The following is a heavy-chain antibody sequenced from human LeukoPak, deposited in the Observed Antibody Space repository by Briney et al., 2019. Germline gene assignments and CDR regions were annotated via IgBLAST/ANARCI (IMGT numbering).Heavy chain of an antibody. V-gene: IGHV4-34*01. J-gene: IGHJ4*02. CDR3: AKGLVRGVDRISLGLDY. Sequence: SETLSLTCAVYGGSFSGYYWSWLRQPPGKGLEWIGEINHSGSTNYNLSLTSRVTITVDTSKNQFSLKLSSVTAADTAVYYCAKGLVRGVDRISLGLDYWGQGTLVTVSS. D-gene: IGHD3-10*01. CDR2: INHSGST. CDR1: GGSFSGYY.